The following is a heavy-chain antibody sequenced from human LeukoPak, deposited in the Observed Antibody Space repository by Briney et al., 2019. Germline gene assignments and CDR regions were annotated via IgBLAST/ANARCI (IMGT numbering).Heavy chain of an antibody. D-gene: IGHD6-19*01. V-gene: IGHV3-53*01. CDR2: IFSDGSS. CDR1: GFTVSSNY. J-gene: IGHJ4*02. Sequence: PGGSLRLSCVASGFTVSSNYISWVRQAPGKGLEWVSVIFSDGSSYYTDSVKGRFSISIDISKNTLYLQMNSLRAEDTAMYYCARKTPSGGWNFDYWGQGTLVTVSS. CDR3: ARKTPSGGWNFDY.